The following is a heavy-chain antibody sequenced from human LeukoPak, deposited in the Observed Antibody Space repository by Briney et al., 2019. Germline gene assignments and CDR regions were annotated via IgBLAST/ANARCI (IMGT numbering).Heavy chain of an antibody. D-gene: IGHD4-17*01. J-gene: IGHJ4*02. Sequence: GGYLRLYCAVSALTVTDNYMSWVRQAPGQGLEWVSVIYPDSSTYPADSVKGRFTISRGKSKNTLFLQMNTLRADDTAVYHCARTNPVYGDYDYWGQGTLVTVSS. CDR1: ALTVTDNY. CDR2: IYPDSST. CDR3: ARTNPVYGDYDY. V-gene: IGHV3-53*01.